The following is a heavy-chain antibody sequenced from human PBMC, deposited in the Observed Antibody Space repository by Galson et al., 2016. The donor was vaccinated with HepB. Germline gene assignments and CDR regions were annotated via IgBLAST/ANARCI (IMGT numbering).Heavy chain of an antibody. CDR2: ISGTGDNT. D-gene: IGHD7-27*01. CDR3: AVGKTGEGYLDY. V-gene: IGHV3-23*01. CDR1: GFRFSGYA. J-gene: IGHJ4*02. Sequence: SLRLSCAASGFRFSGYAMNWVRQAPGKGLEWVSAISGTGDNTYYIDSVKGRFTISRDNSKNTLYVQMDTLRAEDTAVYYCAVGKTGEGYLDYWGQGTLVTVSS.